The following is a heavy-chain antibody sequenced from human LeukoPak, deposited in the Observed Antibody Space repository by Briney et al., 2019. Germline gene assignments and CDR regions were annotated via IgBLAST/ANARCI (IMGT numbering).Heavy chain of an antibody. D-gene: IGHD3-10*01. CDR2: IYYGGNT. CDR1: GGSISSSSYY. V-gene: IGHV4-39*01. CDR3: VRLGWLYGSGSMNWFDS. Sequence: SETLSLTCTVSGGSISSSSYYWGWIRQPPGKGLEWIGSIYYGGNTYYNPSLESRVTISVDTSKNQFSLKVTSLTAADTAAYCCVRLGWLYGSGSMNWFDSWGQGILVTVSS. J-gene: IGHJ5*01.